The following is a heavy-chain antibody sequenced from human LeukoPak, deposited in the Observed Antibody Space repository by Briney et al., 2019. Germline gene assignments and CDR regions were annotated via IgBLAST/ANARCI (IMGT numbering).Heavy chain of an antibody. V-gene: IGHV3-21*01. J-gene: IGHJ4*02. CDR1: GFTFNSYT. CDR2: ITTTSSYV. Sequence: GGSLRLSCAASGFTFNSYTMNWVRQAPGKGLEWVSSITTTSSYVYYADSVMGRFTISRDNAKNSLYLQMNSLRGEDTAVYYCARAGQEWFEELGFDYWGQGTLVTVSS. CDR3: ARAGQEWFEELGFDY. D-gene: IGHD3-10*01.